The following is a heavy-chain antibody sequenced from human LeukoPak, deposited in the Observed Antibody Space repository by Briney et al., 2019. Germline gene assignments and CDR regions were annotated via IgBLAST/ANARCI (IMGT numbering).Heavy chain of an antibody. CDR3: ARHQHYYDSSGRPTRGAFDI. CDR2: IYPGDSET. V-gene: IGHV5-51*01. J-gene: IGHJ3*02. CDR1: GYSFTSYW. Sequence: GESLKISCKGSGYSFTSYWIGWVRQMPGKGLEWMAIIYPGDSETRYSPSFQGQVTISADKSISTAYLQWSSLKASDTAMYYCARHQHYYDSSGRPTRGAFDIWGQGTMVTVSS. D-gene: IGHD3-22*01.